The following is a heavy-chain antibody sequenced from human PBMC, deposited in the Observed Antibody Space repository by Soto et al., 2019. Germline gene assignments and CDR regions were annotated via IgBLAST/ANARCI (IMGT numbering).Heavy chain of an antibody. Sequence: PGGSLRLSCAASGFTFSNAWMNWVRQAPGKGLEWVGRIKSKTDGGTTDYAAPVKGRFTISRDDSKNTLYLQMNSLKTEDTAVYYCTTSSPSSELTFYYYYGMDVWGQGTTVTVSS. J-gene: IGHJ6*02. CDR3: TTSSPSSELTFYYYYGMDV. CDR1: GFTFSNAW. V-gene: IGHV3-15*07. CDR2: IKSKTDGGTT. D-gene: IGHD6-6*01.